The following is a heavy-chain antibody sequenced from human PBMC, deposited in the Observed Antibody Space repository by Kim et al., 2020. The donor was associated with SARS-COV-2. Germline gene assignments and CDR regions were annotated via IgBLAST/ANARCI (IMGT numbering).Heavy chain of an antibody. J-gene: IGHJ4*02. CDR2: ISSSSSTI. Sequence: GGSLRLSCAASGFTFSSYSMNWVRQAPGKGLECVSYISSSSSTIYYADSVKGRFTISRDNAKNSLYLQMNSLRDEDTAVYYCARGKDIVVVVAATPDYWGQGTLVTVSS. CDR1: GFTFSSYS. V-gene: IGHV3-48*02. CDR3: ARGKDIVVVVAATPDY. D-gene: IGHD2-15*01.